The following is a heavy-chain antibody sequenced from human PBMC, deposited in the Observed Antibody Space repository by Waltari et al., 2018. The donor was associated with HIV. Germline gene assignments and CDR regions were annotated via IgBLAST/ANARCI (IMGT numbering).Heavy chain of an antibody. J-gene: IGHJ6*02. D-gene: IGHD2-2*01. Sequence: QVQLRQWGAGLLKPSETLSLTCAVYGGSFSGSSWSWTRQPPGRGREWFGEINHSGSTNYNPSLKSRVTISVDTSKNQFSLKLTSVTAADTAVFYCARARLVSRGQYCSTTSCLPHYYYYYGMDVWGQGTTVTVSS. CDR3: ARARLVSRGQYCSTTSCLPHYYYYYGMDV. CDR2: INHSGST. CDR1: GGSFSGSS. V-gene: IGHV4-34*01.